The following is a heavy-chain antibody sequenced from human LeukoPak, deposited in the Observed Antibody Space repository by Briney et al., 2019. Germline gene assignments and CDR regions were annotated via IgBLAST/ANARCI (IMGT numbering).Heavy chain of an antibody. V-gene: IGHV4-59*01. CDR2: IYYSGST. J-gene: IGHJ5*02. Sequence: PSETLSLTCAVYGGSFSGYYWSWIRQPPGKGLEWIGSIYYSGSTNYNPSLKSRVTISVDTSKNQFSLKLSSVTAADTAVYYCARAVLLWFGELSAYNWFDPWGQGTLVTVSS. CDR3: ARAVLLWFGELSAYNWFDP. D-gene: IGHD3-10*01. CDR1: GGSFSGYY.